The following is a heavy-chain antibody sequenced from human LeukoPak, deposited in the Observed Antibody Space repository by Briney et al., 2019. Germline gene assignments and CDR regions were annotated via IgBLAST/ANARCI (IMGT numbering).Heavy chain of an antibody. J-gene: IGHJ3*01. CDR2: INRDGSEK. V-gene: IGHV3-7*01. D-gene: IGHD2-15*01. CDR1: GFTFSSYW. CDR3: ARAPLGPYCSGGSCYSSSGAVDF. Sequence: GGSLRLSCAASGFTFSSYWMSWVRQAPGKGPEWVANINRDGSEKYYVDSVRGRFTISRDNAKNTLYLQMNSLRAEDTAVYYCARAPLGPYCSGGSCYSSSGAVDFWGQGTMVTVSS.